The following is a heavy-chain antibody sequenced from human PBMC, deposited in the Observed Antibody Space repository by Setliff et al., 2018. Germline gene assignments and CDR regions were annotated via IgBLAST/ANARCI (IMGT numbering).Heavy chain of an antibody. V-gene: IGHV4-59*06. J-gene: IGHJ4*02. Sequence: SETLSLTCIVSGGSISGYYWTWIRQPPGKGLEWIGHVYYNGATHYSPSFTSRINISVDLSRNHFSLRLSSVTAADTAVYYCARESRSRFGDVLDILASWGQGTLVTVSS. D-gene: IGHD3-10*01. CDR1: GGSISGYY. CDR2: VYYNGAT. CDR3: ARESRSRFGDVLDILAS.